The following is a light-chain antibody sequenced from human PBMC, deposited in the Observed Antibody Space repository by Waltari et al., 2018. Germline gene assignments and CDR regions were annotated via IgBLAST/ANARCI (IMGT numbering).Light chain of an antibody. CDR2: LAS. V-gene: IGKV4-1*01. CDR1: QPFLYSDNNKNY. CDR3: HQFYVAPHT. J-gene: IGKJ2*01. Sequence: DIVMTQSPDSLAVSLGERATIHFTSSQPFLYSDNNKNYFAWYQQKPGQPPKLLIYLASTRESGVLDRFSGSGSGTDFTLTISSLQAEDVAVYYCHQFYVAPHTFGQGTRLVIK.